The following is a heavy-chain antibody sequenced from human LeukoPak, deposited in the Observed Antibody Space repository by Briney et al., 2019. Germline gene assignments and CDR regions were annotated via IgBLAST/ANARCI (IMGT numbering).Heavy chain of an antibody. CDR1: RGSFSGYY. V-gene: IGHV4-34*01. D-gene: IGHD2-2*01. J-gene: IGHJ4*02. Sequence: SETLSLTCAVYRGSFSGYYWSWIRQPPGKGLEWIGEINHSGSTNYNPSLKSRVTISLHTSKNQFSLKLSSVTAADTAVFYCARGYCSSTSCSFFDYWGQGTLGTVSS. CDR3: ARGYCSSTSCSFFDY. CDR2: INHSGST.